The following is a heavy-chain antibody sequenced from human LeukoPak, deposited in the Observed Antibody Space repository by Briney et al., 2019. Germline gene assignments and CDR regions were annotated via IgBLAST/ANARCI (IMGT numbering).Heavy chain of an antibody. Sequence: GGSLRLSCAASGFTVSSNYMSWVRQAPGKGLEWVSVIYSCGSTYYADSVKGRFTISRDNSKNTLYLQMNSLRAEDTAVYYCTRDIGDFVSDFWGQGTLVTVSS. CDR3: TRDIGDFVSDF. D-gene: IGHD2-21*02. V-gene: IGHV3-66*03. J-gene: IGHJ4*02. CDR2: IYSCGST. CDR1: GFTVSSNY.